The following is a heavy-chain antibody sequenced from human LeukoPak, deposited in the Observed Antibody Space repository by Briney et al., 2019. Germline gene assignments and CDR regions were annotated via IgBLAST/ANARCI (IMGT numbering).Heavy chain of an antibody. CDR1: GITFTDAW. CDR3: TALAVAGIY. CDR2: IKSKGAGGTV. V-gene: IGHV3-15*01. J-gene: IGHJ4*02. D-gene: IGHD6-19*01. Sequence: TGGSLRLSCAVSGITFTDAWMSWVRQAPGKGLEWVGRIKSKGAGGTVDYAAPVKGRFTISRDDSENTLELQMSSLKAEDTAVYYCTALAVAGIYWGQGTLVTVSS.